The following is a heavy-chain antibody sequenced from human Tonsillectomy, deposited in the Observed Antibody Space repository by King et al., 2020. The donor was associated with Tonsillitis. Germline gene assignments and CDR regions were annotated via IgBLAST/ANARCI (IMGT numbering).Heavy chain of an antibody. CDR3: AASDYSYGLNYFEY. D-gene: IGHD5-18*01. CDR1: GYSMSSGYF. Sequence: QLQESGPGLVKPSETLSLTCTVSGYSMSSGYFWGWIRQPPGKGLEWIGSIYHSGTTFYKPSLKSRVTISVDTSKNRFSLNLSSVTAADTAVYYCAASDYSYGLNYFEYWGQGTLITVSS. CDR2: IYHSGTT. J-gene: IGHJ4*02. V-gene: IGHV4-38-2*02.